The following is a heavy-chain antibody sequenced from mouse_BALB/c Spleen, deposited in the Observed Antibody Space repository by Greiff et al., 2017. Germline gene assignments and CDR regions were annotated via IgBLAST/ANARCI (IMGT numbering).Heavy chain of an antibody. Sequence: QVQLQQSGPGLVQPSQSLSITCTVSGFSLTSYGVHWVRQSPGKGLEWLGVIWSGGSTDYNAAFISRLSISKDNSKSQVFFKMNSLQANDTAIYYCARTYDYDGGKTMDDWGQGTSVTVSS. D-gene: IGHD2-4*01. CDR1: GFSLTSYG. V-gene: IGHV2-2*02. CDR3: ARTYDYDGGKTMDD. J-gene: IGHJ4*01. CDR2: IWSGGST.